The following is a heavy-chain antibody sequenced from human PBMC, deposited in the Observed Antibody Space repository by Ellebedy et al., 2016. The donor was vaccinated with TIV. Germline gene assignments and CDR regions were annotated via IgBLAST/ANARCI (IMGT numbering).Heavy chain of an antibody. CDR3: ARDLYYGIDF. V-gene: IGHV3-74*01. CDR1: GFTFNIYW. J-gene: IGHJ6*02. CDR2: INGDGSHT. D-gene: IGHD2-8*01. Sequence: GGSLRLSCAASGFTFNIYWMHWVRQAPGKGLVWVSHINGDGSHTIYADSVKGRFTISRDNAKNTLYLQMNSLRADDTAVYYCARDLYYGIDFWGQGTTVIVSS.